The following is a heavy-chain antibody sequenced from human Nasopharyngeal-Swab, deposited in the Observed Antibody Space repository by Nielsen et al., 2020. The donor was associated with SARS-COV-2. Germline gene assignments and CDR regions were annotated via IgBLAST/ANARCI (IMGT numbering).Heavy chain of an antibody. CDR3: ARAPHYTSGWYQFDT. CDR2: VYYTGST. Sequence: SETLSLTCTVSGGSISSFYWTWMRQPPGKGLEWIGYVYYTGSTRYNPSLKSRLTISVDTSENQFSLKLTYMTAADTAVYFCARAPHYTSGWYQFDTWGQGTLVSVSS. V-gene: IGHV4-59*01. D-gene: IGHD6-19*01. J-gene: IGHJ5*02. CDR1: GGSISSFY.